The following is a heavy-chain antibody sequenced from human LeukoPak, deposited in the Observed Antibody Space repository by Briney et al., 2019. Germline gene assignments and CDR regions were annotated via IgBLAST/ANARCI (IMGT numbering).Heavy chain of an antibody. CDR1: GFTFSNFA. Sequence: PGGSLRLSCAASGFTFSNFAMGWVRQAPGKGLEWVSGISATGDNSYYTDSVKGRFTISSDKSKNTLFLQMNSLRAEDTALYFCVKGSRGTSFNCDAVYWGQGTLVTVSS. V-gene: IGHV3-23*01. CDR3: VKGSRGTSFNCDAVY. D-gene: IGHD1-26*01. CDR2: ISATGDNS. J-gene: IGHJ4*02.